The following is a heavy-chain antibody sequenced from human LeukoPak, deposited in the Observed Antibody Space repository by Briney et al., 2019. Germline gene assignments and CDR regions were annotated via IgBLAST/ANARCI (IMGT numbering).Heavy chain of an antibody. Sequence: ASVKVSCKASGYTFSAYGISWVRQAPGQGLEWMGWISVYNGNTNYAQKVQGRVALTTDTSTSTAYIELRSLRSDDTAVYFCARDSHIAEVAYYFDYWGQGTLVTVSS. CDR1: GYTFSAYG. V-gene: IGHV1-18*01. CDR3: ARDSHIAEVAYYFDY. D-gene: IGHD6-13*01. CDR2: ISVYNGNT. J-gene: IGHJ4*02.